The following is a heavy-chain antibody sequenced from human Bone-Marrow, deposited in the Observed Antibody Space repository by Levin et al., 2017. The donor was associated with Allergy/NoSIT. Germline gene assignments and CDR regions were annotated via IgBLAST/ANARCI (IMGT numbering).Heavy chain of an antibody. D-gene: IGHD3-10*01. CDR2: INPNNGGT. V-gene: IGHV1-2*02. Sequence: GESLKISCKASGYTFTGYYMHWVRQAPGQGLEWMGWINPNNGGTNYPQKFQGRVTMTRDTSISTAYMELSSLRSDDTAVYYCARVGEYGSGTYLKHWGQGTLVTVSS. CDR1: GYTFTGYY. CDR3: ARVGEYGSGTYLKH. J-gene: IGHJ4*02.